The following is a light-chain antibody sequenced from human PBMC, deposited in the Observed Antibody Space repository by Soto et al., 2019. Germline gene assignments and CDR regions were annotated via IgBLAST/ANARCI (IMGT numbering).Light chain of an antibody. Sequence: QSALTQPRSVSWSPGQSVTISCTGTSSDVGGYNYVSWYQQHPGKAPKLMIYDVSKRPSGVPDRFSGSKSGNTASLTISGLHAEDEADYYCCSYAGSYTWVFGGGTKLTVL. CDR2: DVS. CDR3: CSYAGSYTWV. V-gene: IGLV2-11*01. CDR1: SSDVGGYNY. J-gene: IGLJ3*02.